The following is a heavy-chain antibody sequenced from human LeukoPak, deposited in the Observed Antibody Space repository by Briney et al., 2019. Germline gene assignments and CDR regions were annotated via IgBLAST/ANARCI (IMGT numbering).Heavy chain of an antibody. Sequence: GGSLRLSCAASGFTFTSYWMTWVRQAPGKGLEWVANIRQDGSEKNYVDSVKGRFTISRDNSKNTLYLQMNSLRAEDTAVYYCARWKYSNYIYYFDYWGQGTLVTVSS. D-gene: IGHD4-11*01. V-gene: IGHV3-7*03. CDR3: ARWKYSNYIYYFDY. CDR1: GFTFTSYW. J-gene: IGHJ4*02. CDR2: IRQDGSEK.